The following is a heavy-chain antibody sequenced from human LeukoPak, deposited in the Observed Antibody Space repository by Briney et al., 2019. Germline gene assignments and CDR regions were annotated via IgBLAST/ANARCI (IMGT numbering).Heavy chain of an antibody. CDR3: ARIGPGYCSGGSCFDLGWFDP. CDR1: GYTFTSYG. CDR2: ISAYNGNT. J-gene: IGHJ5*02. Sequence: GASVKVSCTASGYTFTSYGISWVRQAPGQGLEWMGWISAYNGNTNYAQKLQGRVTMTTDTSTSTAYMELRSLRSDDTAVYYCARIGPGYCSGGSCFDLGWFDPWGQGTLVTVSS. D-gene: IGHD2-15*01. V-gene: IGHV1-18*01.